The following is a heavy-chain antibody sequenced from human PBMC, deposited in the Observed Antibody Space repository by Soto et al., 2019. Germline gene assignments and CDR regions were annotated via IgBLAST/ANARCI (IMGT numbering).Heavy chain of an antibody. CDR2: IYYSGST. CDR3: AREGRYYGSGSYNWFDP. CDR1: GGSISSYY. J-gene: IGHJ5*02. D-gene: IGHD3-10*01. Sequence: KTSETLSLTCTVSGGSISSYYWSRIRQPPGKGLEWIGYIYYSGSTNYNPSLKSRVTISVDTSKNQFSLKLSSVTAADTAVYYCAREGRYYGSGSYNWFDPWGQGTLVTVSS. V-gene: IGHV4-59*01.